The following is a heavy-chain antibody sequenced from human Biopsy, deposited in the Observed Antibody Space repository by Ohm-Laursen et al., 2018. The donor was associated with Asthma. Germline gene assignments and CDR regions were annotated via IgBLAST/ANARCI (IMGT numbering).Heavy chain of an antibody. D-gene: IGHD2-15*01. J-gene: IGHJ4*02. Sequence: SSVKVSCKSLGGTLTTYFIGWVRQAPGQGLEWMGGINPVVGATTYPQKFQDRVTITADDSTSTVYMELSSLRSEDTAVYYCARKAGSCMSRTCYSLDFWGQGTLVTVSS. CDR1: GGTLTTYF. CDR3: ARKAGSCMSRTCYSLDF. V-gene: IGHV1-69*01. CDR2: INPVVGAT.